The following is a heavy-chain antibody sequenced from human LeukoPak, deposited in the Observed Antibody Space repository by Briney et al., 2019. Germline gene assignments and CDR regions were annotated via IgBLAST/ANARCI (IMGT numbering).Heavy chain of an antibody. CDR3: AKDFRLYASGTDY. D-gene: IGHD3-10*01. CDR1: GITFSSYG. J-gene: IGHJ4*02. Sequence: TGGSLRLSCAASGITFSSYGMHWVRQAPGKGLEWVAFIRYDGSNTYYADSVKGRFTTSRDNSKNTLYLQMNSLRVEDTAVYYCAKDFRLYASGTDYWGQGTLVTVSS. V-gene: IGHV3-30*02. CDR2: IRYDGSNT.